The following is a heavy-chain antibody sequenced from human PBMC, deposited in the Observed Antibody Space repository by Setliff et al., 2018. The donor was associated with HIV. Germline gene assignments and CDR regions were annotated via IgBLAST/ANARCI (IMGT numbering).Heavy chain of an antibody. Sequence: GASVKVSCKASGYSFTTSGVSWVRQAPGQGLEWMGWINIRSGNTNYAQNFQGRVTMTTDTSTSTAYMGLRSLRSDDTAVYYCARGPSRLMVYGVPRGAFDIWGQGTKVTVSS. CDR1: GYSFTTSG. CDR3: ARGPSRLMVYGVPRGAFDI. CDR2: INIRSGNT. V-gene: IGHV1-18*01. D-gene: IGHD2-8*01. J-gene: IGHJ3*02.